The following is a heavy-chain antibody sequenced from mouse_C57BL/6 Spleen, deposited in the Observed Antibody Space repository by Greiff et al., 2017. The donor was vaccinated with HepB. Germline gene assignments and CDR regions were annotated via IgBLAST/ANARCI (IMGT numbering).Heavy chain of an antibody. V-gene: IGHV1-69*01. CDR3: ARSKDGYYAY. D-gene: IGHD2-3*01. Sequence: VQLQQPGAELVMPGASVKLSCKASGYTFTSYWMHWVKQRPGQGLEWIGEIDPSDSYTNYNQKFKGKSTLTVDKSSSTAYMQLSSLTSEDAAVYYCARSKDGYYAYWGQGTLVTVSA. CDR1: GYTFTSYW. CDR2: IDPSDSYT. J-gene: IGHJ3*01.